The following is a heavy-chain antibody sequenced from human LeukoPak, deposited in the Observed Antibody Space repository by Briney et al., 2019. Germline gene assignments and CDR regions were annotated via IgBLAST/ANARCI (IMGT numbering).Heavy chain of an antibody. CDR2: IYYSGST. CDR1: GGSISSYY. J-gene: IGHJ6*02. Sequence: SETLSLTCTVSGGSISSYYWSWIRQPPGKGLEWIGYIYYSGSTNYNPSLKSRVTISVDTSKNQFSLKLSSVTAADTAVYYCARNPGVYYYYGMDVWGQGTTVTVSS. CDR3: ARNPGVYYYYGMDV. V-gene: IGHV4-59*01.